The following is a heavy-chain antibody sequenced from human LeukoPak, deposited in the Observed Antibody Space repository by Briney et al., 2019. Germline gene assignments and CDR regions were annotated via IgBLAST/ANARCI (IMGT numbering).Heavy chain of an antibody. V-gene: IGHV4-59*11. D-gene: IGHD3-3*01. CDR3: AREGSVTTIFGVVNWFDP. CDR1: GGSISSHY. J-gene: IGHJ5*02. Sequence: SETLSLTCTVSGGSISSHYWSWLRQPPGKGLEWIGYIYYSGNTNYNPSLKSRVTISVDMSKNQFSLKLNSVTAADTAVYYCAREGSVTTIFGVVNWFDPWGQGTLVTVSS. CDR2: IYYSGNT.